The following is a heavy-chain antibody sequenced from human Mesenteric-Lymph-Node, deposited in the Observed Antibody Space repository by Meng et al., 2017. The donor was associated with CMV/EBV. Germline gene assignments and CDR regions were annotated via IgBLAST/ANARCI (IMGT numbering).Heavy chain of an antibody. CDR1: GLAFANHA. CDR2: IYGSGAKT. CDR3: AKDNWGSNWAVGYFDT. Sequence: GLAFANHAMSWVRQAPGKGLEWVSSIYGSGAKTFYADSVKGRFTISRDNSKDTLYLQMTSLRAEDTALYYCAKDNWGSNWAVGYFDTWGQGTLVTVSS. D-gene: IGHD6-13*01. V-gene: IGHV3-23*01. J-gene: IGHJ4*02.